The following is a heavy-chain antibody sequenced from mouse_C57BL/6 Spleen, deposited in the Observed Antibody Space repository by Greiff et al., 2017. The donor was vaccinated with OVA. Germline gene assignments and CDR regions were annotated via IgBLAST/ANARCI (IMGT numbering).Heavy chain of an antibody. CDR3: ARQKGTYSNYDAMDY. CDR2: ISSGGSYT. Sequence: DVQLVESGGDLVKPGGSLKLSCAASGFTFSSYGMSWVRQTPDKRLEWVATISSGGSYTYYPDSVKGRFTISRDNAKNTLYLQMSSLKSEDTAMYYCARQKGTYSNYDAMDYWGQGTSVTVSS. V-gene: IGHV5-6*01. CDR1: GFTFSSYG. D-gene: IGHD2-5*01. J-gene: IGHJ4*01.